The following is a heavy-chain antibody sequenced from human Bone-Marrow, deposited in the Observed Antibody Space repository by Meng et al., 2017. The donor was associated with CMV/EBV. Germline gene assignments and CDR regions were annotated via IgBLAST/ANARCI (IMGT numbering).Heavy chain of an antibody. J-gene: IGHJ4*02. Sequence: KVSCKGSGYSFTSYWIGWVRQMPGKGLEWMGIIYPGDSDTRYSPSFQGQVTISADKSISTAYLQWSSLKASDTAMYYCAKIKCSSSPSLDYWGQGTLVTVSS. CDR2: IYPGDSDT. CDR1: GYSFTSYW. CDR3: AKIKCSSSPSLDY. V-gene: IGHV5-51*01. D-gene: IGHD6-6*01.